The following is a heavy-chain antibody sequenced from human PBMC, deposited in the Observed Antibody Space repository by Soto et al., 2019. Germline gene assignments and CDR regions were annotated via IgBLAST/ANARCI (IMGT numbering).Heavy chain of an antibody. Sequence: SETLSLTCTVSGYSVSSGYYWGWIRQPPGKELEWIGNIYHAGSTYYNPSLKSRVSISIDASKNQFSLSLTSVTAADTAVYYCARYAYDYYSGLDVWGQGTTVTVSS. CDR1: GYSVSSGYY. CDR2: IYHAGST. J-gene: IGHJ6*02. V-gene: IGHV4-38-2*02. CDR3: ARYAYDYYSGLDV. D-gene: IGHD2-2*01.